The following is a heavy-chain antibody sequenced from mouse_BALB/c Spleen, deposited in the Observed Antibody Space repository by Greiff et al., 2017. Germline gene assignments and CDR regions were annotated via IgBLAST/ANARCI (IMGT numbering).Heavy chain of an antibody. J-gene: IGHJ2*01. Sequence: EVQGVESGGDLVKPGGSLKLSCAASGFTFSSYGMSWVRQTPDKRLEWVATISSGGSYTYYPDSVKGRFTISRDNAKNTLYLQMSSLKSEDTAMYYCARRDYYGSSYGDYWGQGTTLTVSS. CDR2: ISSGGSYT. V-gene: IGHV5-6*01. CDR3: ARRDYYGSSYGDY. D-gene: IGHD1-1*01. CDR1: GFTFSSYG.